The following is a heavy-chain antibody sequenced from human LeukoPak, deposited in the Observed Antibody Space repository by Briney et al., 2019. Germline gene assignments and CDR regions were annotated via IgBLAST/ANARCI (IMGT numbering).Heavy chain of an antibody. V-gene: IGHV4-31*03. J-gene: IGHJ5*02. D-gene: IGHD2-21*02. Sequence: PSQTLSLTCTVSGGSISSGDYYWSWIRQHPGKGLEWIGYIYYSGSTYYNPSLKSRVTISVDTSKNQFSLKLSSVTAADTAVYYCARGVVVTYNWFDPWGQGTLVTVSS. CDR3: ARGVVVTYNWFDP. CDR1: GGSISSGDYY. CDR2: IYYSGST.